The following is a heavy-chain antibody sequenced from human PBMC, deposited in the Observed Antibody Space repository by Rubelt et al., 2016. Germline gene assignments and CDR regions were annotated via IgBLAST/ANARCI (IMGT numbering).Heavy chain of an antibody. J-gene: IGHJ6*02. CDR1: GGTFSSYA. V-gene: IGHV1-69*06. Sequence: QVQLVQSGAEVKKPGSSVKVSCKASGGTFSSYAISWVRQAPGQGLEWMGGIIPIFGTANYAQKFQGRVTITADKSPGTADMGLGSLRSEDTAVYYCASPPYDILTGYDYYYGMDVWGQGTTVTVSS. D-gene: IGHD3-9*01. CDR2: IIPIFGTA. CDR3: ASPPYDILTGYDYYYGMDV.